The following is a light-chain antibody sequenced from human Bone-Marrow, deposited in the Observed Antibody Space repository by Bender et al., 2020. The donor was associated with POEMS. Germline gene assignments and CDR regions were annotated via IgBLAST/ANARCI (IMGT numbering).Light chain of an antibody. J-gene: IGLJ2*01. Sequence: SHELTQPPSVSVSPGQTATITCSGDKLGDKYACWYQQKPGQSPILVIYQDTKRPPGIPGRFSGSPSGDTATLTISGTQAMDEADYYCQSWDSSTVVFGGGPKLTVL. CDR3: QSWDSSTVV. V-gene: IGLV3-1*01. CDR2: QDT. CDR1: KLGDKY.